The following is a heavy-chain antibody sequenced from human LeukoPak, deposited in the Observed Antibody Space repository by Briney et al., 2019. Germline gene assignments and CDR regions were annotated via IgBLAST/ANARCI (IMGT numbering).Heavy chain of an antibody. V-gene: IGHV4-59*01. J-gene: IGHJ6*02. CDR2: IYYSGST. Sequence: PSETLSLTCTVSGGSISSYYWSWIRQPPGKGRKWSGYIYYSGSTNYNPSLKSRVTISVDTSKNQFSLKLSSVTAADTAVYYCARGPNNLGYYSYGMDVWGQGTTVTVSS. CDR3: ARGPNNLGYYSYGMDV. D-gene: IGHD7-27*01. CDR1: GGSISSYY.